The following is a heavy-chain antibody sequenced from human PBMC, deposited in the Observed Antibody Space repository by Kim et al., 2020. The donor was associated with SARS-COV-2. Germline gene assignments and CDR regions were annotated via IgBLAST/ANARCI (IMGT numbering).Heavy chain of an antibody. D-gene: IGHD4-17*01. CDR3: ARDLAFGDYALRGVDWFDP. Sequence: GRFPISRDNSKNTLYLQMNSLRAEDTAVYYCARDLAFGDYALRGVDWFDPWGQGTLVTVSS. V-gene: IGHV3-30*07. J-gene: IGHJ5*02.